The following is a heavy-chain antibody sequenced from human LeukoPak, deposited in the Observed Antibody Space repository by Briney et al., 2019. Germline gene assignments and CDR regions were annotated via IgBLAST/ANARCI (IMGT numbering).Heavy chain of an antibody. CDR1: GFTFSDYY. CDR2: ISSSGSTI. J-gene: IGHJ4*02. D-gene: IGHD5-24*01. CDR3: ARGRWLQYYYFDY. V-gene: IGHV3-11*01. Sequence: GGSLRVSCAASGFTFSDYYMSWIRQAPGKGLEWVSYISSSGSTIYYADSVKGRFTISRDNAKNSLYLQMNSLRAEDTAVYYCARGRWLQYYYFDYWGQGTLVTVSS.